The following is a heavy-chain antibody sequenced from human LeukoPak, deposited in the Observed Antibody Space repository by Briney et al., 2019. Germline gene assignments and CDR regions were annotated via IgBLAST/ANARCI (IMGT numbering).Heavy chain of an antibody. Sequence: PSETLSLTCTVSGGSISSSSYYWGWIRQPPGKGLEWIGSIYYSGSTYYNPSLKSRVTISVDTSKNQFSLKLGSVTAADTAVYYCARNIIPGFSQNDFWSGYYTGYFDYWGQGTLVTVSS. D-gene: IGHD3-3*01. J-gene: IGHJ4*02. CDR3: ARNIIPGFSQNDFWSGYYTGYFDY. CDR1: GGSISSSSYY. V-gene: IGHV4-39*01. CDR2: IYYSGST.